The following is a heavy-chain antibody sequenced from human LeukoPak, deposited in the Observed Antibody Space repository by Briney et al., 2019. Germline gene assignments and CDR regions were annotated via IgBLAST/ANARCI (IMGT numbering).Heavy chain of an antibody. V-gene: IGHV4-34*01. J-gene: IGHJ4*02. CDR3: ARGTRTYYDILTGYWSSYYFDY. Sequence: PETLSLTCAVYGGSFSGYYWSWIRQPPGKGLEWIGEINHSGSTNYNPSLKSRVTISVDTSKNQFSLKLSSVTAADTAVYYCARGTRTYYDILTGYWSSYYFDYWGQGTLVTVSS. CDR2: INHSGST. D-gene: IGHD3-9*01. CDR1: GGSFSGYY.